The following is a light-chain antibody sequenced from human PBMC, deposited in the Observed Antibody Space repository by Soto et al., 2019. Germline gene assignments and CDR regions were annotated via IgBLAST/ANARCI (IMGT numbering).Light chain of an antibody. Sequence: DIQMTQSPSSLSASVGDRVTITCQASQDISNYLNWYQQKPGKAPKLLIYDASNLETGVPSRFSGSGSWTDFTFTISSLQPEDIATYYCQQYDNIPYTFGQGTKLEIK. V-gene: IGKV1-33*01. CDR2: DAS. CDR1: QDISNY. CDR3: QQYDNIPYT. J-gene: IGKJ2*01.